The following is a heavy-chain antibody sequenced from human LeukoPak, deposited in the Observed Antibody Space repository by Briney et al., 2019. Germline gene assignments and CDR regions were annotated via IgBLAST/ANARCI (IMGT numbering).Heavy chain of an antibody. J-gene: IGHJ3*02. D-gene: IGHD2-2*01. Sequence: GGSLRLSXAASGFTFSSHWMTWVRQAPGKGLEWLANIKQDGSEKYYVDSVKGRFTISRDNAKDSLYLQINSLRAEDTAVYYCAREGIVVVPAASDDAFDIWGQGTMVTVSS. CDR1: GFTFSSHW. CDR3: AREGIVVVPAASDDAFDI. CDR2: IKQDGSEK. V-gene: IGHV3-7*01.